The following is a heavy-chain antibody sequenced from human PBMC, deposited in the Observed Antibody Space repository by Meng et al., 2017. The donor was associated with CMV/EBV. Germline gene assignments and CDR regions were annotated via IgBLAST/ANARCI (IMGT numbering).Heavy chain of an antibody. V-gene: IGHV3-21*01. CDR1: GFTFSSYS. CDR3: ARDGSRLGPTWFDP. CDR2: ISSSSSYI. J-gene: IGHJ5*02. D-gene: IGHD3-16*01. Sequence: EVQLVESGGGLVKPGGSLRLSWSASGFTFSSYSMNWVRQAPGKGLEWVSSISSSSSYIYYADSVKGRFTISRDNAKNSLYLQMNSLRAEDTAVYYCARDGSRLGPTWFDPWDQGPLVTV.